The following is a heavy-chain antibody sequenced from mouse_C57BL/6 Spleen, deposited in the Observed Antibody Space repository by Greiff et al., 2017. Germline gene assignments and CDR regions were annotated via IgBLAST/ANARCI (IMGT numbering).Heavy chain of an antibody. CDR3: ARGIYYYGSSYFDY. Sequence: QVQLQQSGAELARPGASVKLSCKASGYTFTSYWMHWVKQRPGQGLEWIGNINPSNGGTNYNEKFKSKATLTVDKSSSTAYMQLSSLTSEDSAVYYCARGIYYYGSSYFDYWGQGTTLTVSS. CDR2: INPSNGGT. D-gene: IGHD1-1*01. V-gene: IGHV1-53*01. CDR1: GYTFTSYW. J-gene: IGHJ2*01.